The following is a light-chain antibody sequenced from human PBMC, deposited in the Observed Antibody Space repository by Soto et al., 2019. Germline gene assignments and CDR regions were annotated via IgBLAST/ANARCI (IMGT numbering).Light chain of an antibody. Sequence: QSVLTQPPSASGSPGQSVTISCTGTSSEVGGYNYVSWYQQHPGKAPKLMIYEVNKRSSGVPDRFSGSKSGNTASLAVSGLQAEDEADYYCSSYAGTPFVFGTGTKVTVL. CDR1: SSEVGGYNY. V-gene: IGLV2-8*01. CDR2: EVN. CDR3: SSYAGTPFV. J-gene: IGLJ1*01.